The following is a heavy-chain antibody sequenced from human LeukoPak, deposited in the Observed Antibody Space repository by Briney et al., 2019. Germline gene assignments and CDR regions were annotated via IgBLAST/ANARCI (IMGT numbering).Heavy chain of an antibody. CDR1: RGSISSSSYS. J-gene: IGHJ4*02. Sequence: SETLSLTCTVSRGSISSSSYSSGCIRQPPGKGLDWIWSSYHRGSTYYNPSLHNHLTLSLDTSTNPFSLKLSSVTAADTAVYYCAIVATIGGYFDYWGQGTLVTVSS. CDR2: SYHRGST. D-gene: IGHD5-12*01. CDR3: AIVATIGGYFDY. V-gene: IGHV4-39*01.